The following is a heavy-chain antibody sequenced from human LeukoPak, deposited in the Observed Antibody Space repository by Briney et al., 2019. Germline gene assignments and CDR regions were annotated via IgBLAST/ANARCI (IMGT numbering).Heavy chain of an antibody. CDR3: ARVVGYCSSTSCYTFDAFDI. J-gene: IGHJ3*02. CDR2: INPSGGST. CDR1: GYTFTSYY. V-gene: IGHV1-46*01. Sequence: ASVKVSCKASGYTFTSYYMHWVRQAPGQGLEWMGIINPSGGSTSYAQKFQGRVTMTRDTSTSTVYMELSSLRSEDTAVYYCARVVGYCSSTSCYTFDAFDIWGQGTMVTVSS. D-gene: IGHD2-2*02.